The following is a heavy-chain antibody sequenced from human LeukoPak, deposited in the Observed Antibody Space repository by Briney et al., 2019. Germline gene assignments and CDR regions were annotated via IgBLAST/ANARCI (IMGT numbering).Heavy chain of an antibody. CDR1: GGSISSGDYY. J-gene: IGHJ6*03. V-gene: IGHV4-30-4*08. Sequence: SETLSLTFTVSGGSISSGDYYWSWIRQPPGKGLEWIGYIYYSGSTYYNPSLKSRVTISVDTSKNQFSLKLSSVTAADTAVYYCARVSGYSYYYYYYMDVWGKGTTVTVSS. D-gene: IGHD3-3*01. CDR2: IYYSGST. CDR3: ARVSGYSYYYYYYMDV.